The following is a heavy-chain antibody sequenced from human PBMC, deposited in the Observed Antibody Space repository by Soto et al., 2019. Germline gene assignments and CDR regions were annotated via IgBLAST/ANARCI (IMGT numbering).Heavy chain of an antibody. Sequence: HPGVSLRLSCAASGFTFSSYAMSWVRQAPGKGLEWVSAISGSGGSTYYADSVKGRFTISRDNSKNTLYLQMNSLRAEDTAVYYCAKVPPIKPTLYYYYYCMDVWGKGTTVTVSS. V-gene: IGHV3-23*01. J-gene: IGHJ6*03. CDR1: GFTFSSYA. D-gene: IGHD3-9*01. CDR2: ISGSGGST. CDR3: AKVPPIKPTLYYYYYCMDV.